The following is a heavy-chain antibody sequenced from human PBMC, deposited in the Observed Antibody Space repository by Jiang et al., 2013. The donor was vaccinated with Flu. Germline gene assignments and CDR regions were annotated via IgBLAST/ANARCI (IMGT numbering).Heavy chain of an antibody. CDR1: GFTLSSYG. CDR2: IWHDGSNK. D-gene: IGHD2-15*01. J-gene: IGHJ4*02. CDR3: ARGEDIVVVVAATAWLDY. V-gene: IGHV3-33*01. Sequence: LSCVASGFTLSSYGMHWVRQAPGKGLEWVAVIWHDGSNKYYADSVKGRFTISRDNSKNTLYLQMNSLRAEDTAVYYCARGEDIVVVVAATAWLDYWGQGTLVTVSS.